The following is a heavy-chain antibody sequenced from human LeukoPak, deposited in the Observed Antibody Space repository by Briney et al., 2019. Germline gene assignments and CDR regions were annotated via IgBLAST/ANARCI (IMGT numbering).Heavy chain of an antibody. J-gene: IGHJ4*02. V-gene: IGHV3-11*01. Sequence: LSLTCAVYGGSFSGYYWSWIRQAPGKGLEWVSYISSSGSTIYFADSVKGRFTISRDNAKNSLYLQMNSLRAEDMAVYYCARDRDSYGTFDYWGQGTLVTVSS. D-gene: IGHD5-18*01. CDR3: ARDRDSYGTFDY. CDR2: ISSSGSTI. CDR1: GGSFSGYY.